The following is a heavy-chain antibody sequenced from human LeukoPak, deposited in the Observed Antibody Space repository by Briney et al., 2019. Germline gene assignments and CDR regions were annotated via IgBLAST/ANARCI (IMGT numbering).Heavy chain of an antibody. CDR2: ISSSSSYI. Sequence: PGGSLRLSCAASGFTFSSYSMNWVRQAPGKGLEWVSSISSSSSYIYYADSVKGRFTISRDNAKNSLYLQMNSLRAEDTAVYYCARGDARTVTTTGVLGDYWGQGTLVTVSS. V-gene: IGHV3-21*01. D-gene: IGHD4-17*01. CDR1: GFTFSSYS. J-gene: IGHJ4*02. CDR3: ARGDARTVTTTGVLGDY.